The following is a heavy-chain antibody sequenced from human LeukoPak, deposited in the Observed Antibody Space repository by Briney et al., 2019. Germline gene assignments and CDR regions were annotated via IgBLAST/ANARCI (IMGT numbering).Heavy chain of an antibody. Sequence: ASVRVSCKASGYTFTSYGISWVRQAPGQGLEWMGWVTAYNDNTNYAQKLQGRVTMTTDTSTSTAYMELRSLRSDDTAVYYCARALLWFGEPSHIDYWGQGTLVTASS. D-gene: IGHD3-10*01. J-gene: IGHJ4*02. CDR1: GYTFTSYG. CDR3: ARALLWFGEPSHIDY. CDR2: VTAYNDNT. V-gene: IGHV1-18*01.